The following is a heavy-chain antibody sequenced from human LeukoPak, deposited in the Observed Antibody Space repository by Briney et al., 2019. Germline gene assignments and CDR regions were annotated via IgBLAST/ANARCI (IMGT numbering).Heavy chain of an antibody. J-gene: IGHJ4*02. CDR1: GFTFSSYA. CDR3: AKDSGPYTSGYYGH. D-gene: IGHD3-22*01. Sequence: GGSLRLSCAASGFTFSSYAMSWVRQAPGKRLEWVSAISGGGGTTYYADSVKGRFTISRDNSKNTLFLQTNSLSAEDTAVYYCAKDSGPYTSGYYGHWGQGTLVTVSS. V-gene: IGHV3-23*01. CDR2: ISGGGGTT.